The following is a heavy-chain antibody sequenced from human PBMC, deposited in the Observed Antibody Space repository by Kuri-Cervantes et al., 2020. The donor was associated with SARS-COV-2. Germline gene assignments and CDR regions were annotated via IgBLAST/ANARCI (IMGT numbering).Heavy chain of an antibody. CDR1: GGSMSSSSYY. D-gene: IGHD3-3*01. Sequence: SETLSLTCTVSGGSMSSSSYYWGWIRQPPGKGLEWIGSIYYSGSTYYNPSLKSRVTISVDTSKNQFSLKLSSVTAADTAVYYCARKGLWSGYLNWGQGTLVTVSS. V-gene: IGHV4-39*07. J-gene: IGHJ4*02. CDR2: IYYSGST. CDR3: ARKGLWSGYLN.